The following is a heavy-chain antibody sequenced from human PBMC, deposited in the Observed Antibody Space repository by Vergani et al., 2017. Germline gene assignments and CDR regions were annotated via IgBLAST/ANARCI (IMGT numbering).Heavy chain of an antibody. V-gene: IGHV1-8*01. J-gene: IGHJ4*02. CDR2: MNPNSGNT. CDR1: GYTFTSYD. CDR3: AKQGAYYYDSSGSNFDY. Sequence: QVQLVQSGAEVKKPGASVKVSCKASGYTFTSYDINWVRQATGQGLEWMGWMNPNSGNTGYAQKFQGRVTMTRNTSRSTAYMELSSLRSEDTAVYYCAKQGAYYYDSSGSNFDYWGQGTLVTVSS. D-gene: IGHD3-22*01.